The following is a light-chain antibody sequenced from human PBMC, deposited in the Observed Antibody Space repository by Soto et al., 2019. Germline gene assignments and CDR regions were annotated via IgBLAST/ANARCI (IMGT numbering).Light chain of an antibody. J-gene: IGLJ1*01. CDR1: SSDVGGYNF. CDR2: DVN. CDR3: SSFTTSLTYV. V-gene: IGLV2-14*01. Sequence: QSALTQPASVSGSPGQSITISCTGTSSDVGGYNFVSWYQQHPGKAPKLMIYDVNNRPSGVSSRFSGSKSGNTASLIISGLQAEDEADYYCSSFTTSLTYVFGTRTKVTVL.